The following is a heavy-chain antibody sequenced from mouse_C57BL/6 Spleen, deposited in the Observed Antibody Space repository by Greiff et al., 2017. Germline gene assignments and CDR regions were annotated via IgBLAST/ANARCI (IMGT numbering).Heavy chain of an antibody. V-gene: IGHV1-82*01. CDR1: GYAFSSSW. CDR3: ARSLFYDGYSHYAMDY. J-gene: IGHJ4*01. CDR2: IYPGDGDT. Sequence: VQLQQSGPELVKPGASVKISCKASGYAFSSSWMNWVKQRPGKGLEWIGRIYPGDGDTNYNGKFKGKATLTADKSSSTAYMQLSSLTSEDSAVYFCARSLFYDGYSHYAMDYWGQGTSVTVSS. D-gene: IGHD2-3*01.